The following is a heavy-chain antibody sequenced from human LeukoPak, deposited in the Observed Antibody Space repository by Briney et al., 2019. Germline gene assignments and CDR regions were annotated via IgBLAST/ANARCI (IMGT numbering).Heavy chain of an antibody. Sequence: KPSETLSLTCTVSGGSISSSSYYWGWIRQPPGKGLEWIGSINYSGNTYYNPSLKSRVTMSVDTSKNQLSPKLSSVTATDTAVYYCARHRYGTFDYWGQGTLVTVSS. CDR3: ARHRYGTFDY. CDR2: INYSGNT. J-gene: IGHJ4*02. CDR1: GGSISSSSYY. D-gene: IGHD2-8*01. V-gene: IGHV4-39*01.